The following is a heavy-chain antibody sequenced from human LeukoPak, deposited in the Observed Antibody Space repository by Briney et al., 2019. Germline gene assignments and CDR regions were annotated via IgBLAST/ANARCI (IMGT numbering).Heavy chain of an antibody. J-gene: IGHJ4*02. Sequence: GGSLRLSCAASGFTFSSYTMSWVRQDPGKRPEWVSSISGSGGSTYYADSVKGRFTISRDNSKNTLYLQMNSLRAEDTAVYYCAHSPYFDYWGQGTLVTVSS. CDR1: GFTFSSYT. V-gene: IGHV3-23*01. CDR3: AHSPYFDY. CDR2: ISGSGGST. D-gene: IGHD2-15*01.